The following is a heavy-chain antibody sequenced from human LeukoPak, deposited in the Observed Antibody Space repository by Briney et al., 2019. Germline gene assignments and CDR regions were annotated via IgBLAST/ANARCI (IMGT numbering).Heavy chain of an antibody. D-gene: IGHD1-26*01. Sequence: SGTLSLTCAVSGGSISSSNWWSWVRQPPGKGLEWIGEIYHSGSTNYNPSLKSRVTISVDKSKNQFSLKLSSVTAADTAVYYCARYSGSYPYYFDYWGQGTLVTVSS. CDR3: ARYSGSYPYYFDY. J-gene: IGHJ4*02. V-gene: IGHV4-4*02. CDR1: GGSISSSNW. CDR2: IYHSGST.